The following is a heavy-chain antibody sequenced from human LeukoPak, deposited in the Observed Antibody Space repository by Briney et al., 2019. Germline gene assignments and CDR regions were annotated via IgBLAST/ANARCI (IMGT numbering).Heavy chain of an antibody. CDR3: AAPSGVVRLGV. V-gene: IGHV3-NL1*01. CDR2: IYSGGDT. CDR1: GFTFSSYG. J-gene: IGHJ6*02. D-gene: IGHD2-8*01. Sequence: GRSLRPSCAASGFTFSSYGMHWVRQAPGKGLEWVSVIYSGGDTYYADSVKGRFTISRHNSKNTLYLQMSSLRTEDTAVYYCAAPSGVVRLGVWGQGTTVTVSS.